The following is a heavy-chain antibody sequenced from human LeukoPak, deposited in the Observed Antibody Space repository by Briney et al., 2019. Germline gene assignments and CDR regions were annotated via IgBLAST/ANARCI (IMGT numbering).Heavy chain of an antibody. V-gene: IGHV4-34*01. CDR3: ARGLVRMVYAIGFDY. CDR1: GGSFSGYY. J-gene: IGHJ4*02. CDR2: INHSGST. Sequence: SETLSLTCAVYGGSFSGYYWSWIRHPPGKGLEWNGEINHSGSTNYNPSLKSRVTISVDTSKNQFSLKLSSVTAADTAVYYCARGLVRMVYAIGFDYWGQGTLVTVSS. D-gene: IGHD2-8*01.